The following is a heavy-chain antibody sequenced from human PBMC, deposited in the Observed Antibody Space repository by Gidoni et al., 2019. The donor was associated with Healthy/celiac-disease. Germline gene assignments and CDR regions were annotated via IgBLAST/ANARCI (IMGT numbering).Heavy chain of an antibody. J-gene: IGHJ3*02. CDR1: GFTFSSYA. D-gene: IGHD2-2*01. V-gene: IGHV3-23*01. CDR2: ISGSGGST. CDR3: ARSTDIVVVPAAPNDAFDI. Sequence: EVQLLESGGGLVQPGGSLRLSCAASGFTFSSYAMSWVRQAPGKGLEWGAAISGSGGSTYYADSVNGRFTISRDNSKNTLYLQMNSLRAEDTAVYYCARSTDIVVVPAAPNDAFDIWGQGTMVTVSS.